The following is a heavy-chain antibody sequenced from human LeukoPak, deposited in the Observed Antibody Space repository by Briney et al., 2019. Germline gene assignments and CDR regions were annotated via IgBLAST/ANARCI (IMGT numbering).Heavy chain of an antibody. J-gene: IGHJ4*02. V-gene: IGHV3-30*04. D-gene: IGHD1-26*01. CDR2: ISYDGSNK. Sequence: PGGSLRLSCAASGFTFSSYAMHWVRQAPGKGLEWVAVISYDGSNKYYADSVKGRFTISRDNSKNTLYLQMNSLRAEDTAVYYCAKRWELVDYWGQGTLVTVSS. CDR1: GFTFSSYA. CDR3: AKRWELVDY.